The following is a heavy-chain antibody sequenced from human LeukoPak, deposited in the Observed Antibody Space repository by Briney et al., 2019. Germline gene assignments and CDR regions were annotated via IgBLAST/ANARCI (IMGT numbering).Heavy chain of an antibody. CDR1: GYTFTSYG. J-gene: IGHJ3*02. CDR3: AVTYYYDSSGYSHLGI. D-gene: IGHD3-22*01. V-gene: IGHV1-18*01. Sequence: ASVKVSCKASGYTFTSYGISWVRQAPGQGLEWMGWISAYNGNTNYAQKLQGRVTMTTDTSTSTAYMELRSPRSDDAAVYYCAVTYYYDSSGYSHLGIWGQGTMVTVSS. CDR2: ISAYNGNT.